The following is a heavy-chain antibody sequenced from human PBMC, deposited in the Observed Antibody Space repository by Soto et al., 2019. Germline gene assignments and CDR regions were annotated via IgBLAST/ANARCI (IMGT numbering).Heavy chain of an antibody. D-gene: IGHD6-19*01. CDR1: EFDFSSYA. Sequence: PGGCLRLSCAASEFDFSSYAMSWVRQAPGKGLDWVSAITGDGRGTFYAGSVKGRFTISRDNSKNTLYLQMNTLSVEDTAVYYCAREGAVGGVGYFQHWGQGTLVTVSS. CDR2: ITGDGRGT. J-gene: IGHJ1*01. CDR3: AREGAVGGVGYFQH. V-gene: IGHV3-23*01.